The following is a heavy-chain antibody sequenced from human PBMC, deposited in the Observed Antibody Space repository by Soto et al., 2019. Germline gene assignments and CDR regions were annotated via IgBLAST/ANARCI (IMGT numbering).Heavy chain of an antibody. J-gene: IGHJ5*02. CDR3: VTFGTSNWFDP. V-gene: IGHV3-21*01. Sequence: PGGSLRLSCAASGFTFSSYGMNWVRQAPGKGLEWVSSISSGGYVIYYADSVKGRFTISRDNAKNSLYLQMNSLRAEDTAIYYCVTFGTSNWFDPWGQGTVVTV. D-gene: IGHD3-16*01. CDR1: GFTFSSYG. CDR2: ISSGGYVI.